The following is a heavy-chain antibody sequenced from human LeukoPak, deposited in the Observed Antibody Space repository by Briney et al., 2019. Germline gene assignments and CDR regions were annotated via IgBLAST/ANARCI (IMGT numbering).Heavy chain of an antibody. CDR3: ARSRDGYNLDY. Sequence: SQTLSLTCTVAAGSISSYYCSWVRQPPGKGLEWIGYIYYSGSTNYNPSLKSRVTISVDTSKNQFSLKLSSVTAADTAVYYCARSRDGYNLDYWGQGTLVTVSS. V-gene: IGHV4-59*01. J-gene: IGHJ4*02. CDR1: AGSISSYY. CDR2: IYYSGST. D-gene: IGHD5-24*01.